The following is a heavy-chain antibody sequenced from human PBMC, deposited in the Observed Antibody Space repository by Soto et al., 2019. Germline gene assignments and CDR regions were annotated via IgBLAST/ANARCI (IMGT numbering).Heavy chain of an antibody. CDR3: ARDRSPMAPYSYYYYGMDV. D-gene: IGHD3-10*01. V-gene: IGHV3-23*01. Sequence: GGSLRLSCAASGFRFRSYAMALSRKAPGKGLEWVSIITGSDSNTYYADSVKGRFTISRDNSKNTLYLQMNSLRLEDTAVYYCARDRSPMAPYSYYYYGMDVWGQGTTVTVSS. CDR1: GFRFRSYA. CDR2: ITGSDSNT. J-gene: IGHJ6*02.